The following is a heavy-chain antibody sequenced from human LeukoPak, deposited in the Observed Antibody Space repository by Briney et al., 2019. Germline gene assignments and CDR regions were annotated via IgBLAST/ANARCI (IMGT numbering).Heavy chain of an antibody. CDR2: IYHSGTT. J-gene: IGHJ2*01. CDR1: GGSLSSSGSY. V-gene: IGHV4-39*01. Sequence: PSETLSLTCTVSGGSLSSSGSYWGWIRQSPRKGQEWIGGIYHSGTTYYNPSLKSRVTMSVETSQNQFSLKVRSVTAADTAVYYCARAPITAGGNFDLWGRGTLVTVSS. CDR3: ARAPITAGGNFDL. D-gene: IGHD6-13*01.